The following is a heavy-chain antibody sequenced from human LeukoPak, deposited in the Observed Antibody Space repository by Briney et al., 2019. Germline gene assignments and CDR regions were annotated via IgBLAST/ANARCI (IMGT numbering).Heavy chain of an antibody. CDR2: IRYDGSDK. CDR3: ANLPIRGSGSDYTDY. D-gene: IGHD3-10*01. Sequence: HPGVSLRLSCAASVFIFSCCGMHWLRQSPGRRLVGVAFIRYDGSDKYYADSVKGRFTISRDNSKNTLYLQMNSLRAEDTAAYYCANLPIRGSGSDYTDYWGQGTLVTVSS. CDR1: VFIFSCCG. V-gene: IGHV3-30*02. J-gene: IGHJ4*02.